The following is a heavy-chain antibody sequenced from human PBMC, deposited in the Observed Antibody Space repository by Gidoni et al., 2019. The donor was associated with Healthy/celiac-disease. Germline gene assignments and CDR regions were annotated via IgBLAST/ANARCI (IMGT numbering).Heavy chain of an antibody. J-gene: IGHJ4*02. V-gene: IGHV5-51*01. CDR2: ISPGDSDT. CDR3: ARHVSTSYGSGSLPDY. D-gene: IGHD3-10*01. Sequence: EVQLVQSGAEVNKPGESLTISCRGSGYSFTSYWVGWVSQMPGNALEWMGIISPGDSDTRYSPSFHGQVTLSAAKSISTAYLQWSSLKASDTAMYYCARHVSTSYGSGSLPDYWGQGTLVTVSS. CDR1: GYSFTSYW.